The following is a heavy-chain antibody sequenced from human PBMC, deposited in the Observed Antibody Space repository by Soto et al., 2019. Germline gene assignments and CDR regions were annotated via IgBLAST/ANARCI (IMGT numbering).Heavy chain of an antibody. CDR3: AREDNDILNGYYTY. CDR2: IIPIFGTA. V-gene: IGHV1-69*13. D-gene: IGHD3-9*01. J-gene: IGHJ4*02. CDR1: GCTFSSYA. Sequence: ASVKVSCKASGCTFSSYAISWVRQAAGQGLEWMGGIIPIFGTANYAQKFQGRVTITADESTSTAYMELSSLRSEDTAVYYCAREDNDILNGYYTYWGQGTLVSVS.